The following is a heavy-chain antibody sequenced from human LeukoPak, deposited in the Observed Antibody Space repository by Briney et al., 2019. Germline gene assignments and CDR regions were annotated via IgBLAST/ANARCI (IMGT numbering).Heavy chain of an antibody. CDR2: ISGDGGTT. V-gene: IGHV3-43*02. D-gene: IGHD2-8*02. J-gene: IGHJ4*02. CDR3: AKDIGSGYCAEH. CDR1: GFIFVDYA. Sequence: GGSLRLSCAASGFIFVDYAMHWVRQVPGKGLEWVSLISGDGGTTYYTDSVKGRFTISRDNSKNSLYLQMSSLRVEDTALYYCAKDIGSGYCAEHWGQGTLVTVSS.